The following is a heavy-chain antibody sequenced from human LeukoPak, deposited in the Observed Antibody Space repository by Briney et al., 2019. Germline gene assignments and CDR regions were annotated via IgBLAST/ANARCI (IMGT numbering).Heavy chain of an antibody. V-gene: IGHV4-59*08. CDR2: IYYSGST. CDR3: ARVAYLAGTDYYYYYYMDV. CDR1: GGSISSYY. Sequence: SETLSLTCTVSGGSISSYYWSWIRQPPGKGLEWIGYIYYSGSTNYNPSLKSRVTISVDTSKNQFSLKLSSVTAADTAVYYCARVAYLAGTDYYYYYYMDVWGKGTTVTVSS. J-gene: IGHJ6*03. D-gene: IGHD6-19*01.